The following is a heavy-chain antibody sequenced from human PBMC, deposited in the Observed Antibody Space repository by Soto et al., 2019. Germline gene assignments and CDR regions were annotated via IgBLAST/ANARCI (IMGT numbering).Heavy chain of an antibody. J-gene: IGHJ3*02. V-gene: IGHV2-5*02. D-gene: IGHD3-10*01. CDR2: IYWDDDR. CDR1: GFSLSTSGVA. CDR3: THMRSYYGSGRHAFDI. Sequence: QITLQESGPTLVKPTQTLTLTCTFSGFSLSTSGVAVGWIRQPPGKALEWLALIYWDDDRRYSPSLKSRVTIIKDTSKNQVVLTMTNIDPVDTGTYYCTHMRSYYGSGRHAFDIWGQGTMVTVSS.